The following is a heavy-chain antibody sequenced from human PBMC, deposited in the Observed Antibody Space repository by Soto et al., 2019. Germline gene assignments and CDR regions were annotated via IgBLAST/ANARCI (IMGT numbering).Heavy chain of an antibody. Sequence: QVQLVQSGAEVKKPGASVKVSCKASGYTFTSYDINWVRQATGQGLEWMGWMNPNSGNTDYAQKFQGRVTMTRNTSISTAYMELSSLRSEDTAVYYCARGRSATTQGGYYYYYGMDVWGQGTTVTVSS. D-gene: IGHD4-4*01. CDR2: MNPNSGNT. V-gene: IGHV1-8*01. J-gene: IGHJ6*02. CDR3: ARGRSATTQGGYYYYYGMDV. CDR1: GYTFTSYD.